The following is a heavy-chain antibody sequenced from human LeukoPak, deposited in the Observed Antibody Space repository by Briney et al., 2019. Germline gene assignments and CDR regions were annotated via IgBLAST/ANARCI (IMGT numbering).Heavy chain of an antibody. CDR1: GDSVSGSSIT. Sequence: SQTLSLTCAISGDSVSGSSITWNWIRQSPSRGLEWLGRTYYRSKWYNDYALSAKSRMTINRDTSKNQFSLQVNSVTPEDTAVYYCAREGSGSYSLDFWGQGTLVTVSS. CDR3: AREGSGSYSLDF. D-gene: IGHD1-26*01. J-gene: IGHJ4*02. V-gene: IGHV6-1*01. CDR2: TYYRSKWYN.